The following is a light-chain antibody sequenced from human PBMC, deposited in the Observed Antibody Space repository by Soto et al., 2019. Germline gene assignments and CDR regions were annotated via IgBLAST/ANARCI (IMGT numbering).Light chain of an antibody. CDR1: QSVSSN. CDR3: QEYNNWPET. J-gene: IGKJ4*01. V-gene: IGKV3-15*01. Sequence: EIVMTQSPATLSVSPGERATLFCRASQSVSSNLAWYQQKPGQAPRLLIHGASTRATGIPARFSGSGSGTAFTLTISSLQSENFAVYYCQEYNNWPETFGGGTKVEIE. CDR2: GAS.